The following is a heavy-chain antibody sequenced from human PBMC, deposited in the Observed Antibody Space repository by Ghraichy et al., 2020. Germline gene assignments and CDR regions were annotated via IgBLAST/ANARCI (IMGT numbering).Heavy chain of an antibody. CDR3: ARSNYDGSGYYKSNGMDV. CDR1: EFTVSSNY. Sequence: GGSLRLSCAASEFTVSSNYMSWVRQAPGKGLEWVSVIYSGGSTYYADSVKGRFTISRDNSKNTLYLQMNSLCDEETAVYYCARSNYDGSGYYKSNGMDVCRQAPTVTVPS. J-gene: IGHJ6*01. V-gene: IGHV3-53*01. D-gene: IGHD3-22*01. CDR2: IYSGGST.